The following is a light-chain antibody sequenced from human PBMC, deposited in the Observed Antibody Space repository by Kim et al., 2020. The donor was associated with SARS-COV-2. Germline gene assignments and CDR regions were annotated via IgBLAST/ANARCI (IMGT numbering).Light chain of an antibody. Sequence: SPGAGPPLSCRASHSVSSNYLAWYQQKPGQAPRLLIYGASNGATGIPDKFTGSGSGTDFTLTISRLEPEDFAVYHSQQYGASPPYTFGQGTKLEI. J-gene: IGKJ2*01. CDR3: QQYGASPPYT. CDR2: GAS. V-gene: IGKV3-20*01. CDR1: HSVSSNY.